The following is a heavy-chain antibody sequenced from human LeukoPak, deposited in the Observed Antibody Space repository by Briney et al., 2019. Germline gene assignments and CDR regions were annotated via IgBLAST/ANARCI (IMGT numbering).Heavy chain of an antibody. CDR3: ARDPGYCSGGSCYSSYYFDY. Sequence: PGGSLRLSCAASGFTFGSYEMNWVRQAPGKGLEWVSYISSSGSTIYYADSVKGRFTISRDNAKNSPYLQMNSLRAEDTAVYYCARDPGYCSGGSCYSSYYFDYWGQGTLVTVSS. CDR1: GFTFGSYE. CDR2: ISSSGSTI. J-gene: IGHJ4*02. D-gene: IGHD2-15*01. V-gene: IGHV3-48*03.